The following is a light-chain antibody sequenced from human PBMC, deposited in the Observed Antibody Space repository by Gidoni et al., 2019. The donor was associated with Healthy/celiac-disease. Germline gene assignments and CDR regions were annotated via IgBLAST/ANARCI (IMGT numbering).Light chain of an antibody. J-gene: IGKJ4*01. CDR1: KSVSSH. V-gene: IGKV3-11*01. CDR3: QQRSNCPPLT. CDR2: DAS. Sequence: EIVLTQPPATLSLSPGERATLSCRASKSVSSHLAWYQQKPGQGPRPLINDASNRSTGIPAWFCSGGSGADFTLTISSLVPEDFAVYYCQQRSNCPPLTFGGGTKVEIK.